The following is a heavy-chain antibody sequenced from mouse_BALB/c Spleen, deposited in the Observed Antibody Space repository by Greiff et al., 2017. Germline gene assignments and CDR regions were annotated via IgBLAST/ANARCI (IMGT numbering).Heavy chain of an antibody. J-gene: IGHJ2*01. CDR3: ARDNNDY. CDR2: INPSTGYT. CDR1: GYTFTSYW. V-gene: IGHV1-7*01. Sequence: VKLVESGAELAKPGASVKMSCKASGYTFTSYWMHWVKQRPGQGLEWIGYINPSTGYTEYNQKFKDKATLTADKSSSTAYMQLSSLTSEDSAVYYCARDNNDYWGQGTTLTVSS. D-gene: IGHD6-1*01.